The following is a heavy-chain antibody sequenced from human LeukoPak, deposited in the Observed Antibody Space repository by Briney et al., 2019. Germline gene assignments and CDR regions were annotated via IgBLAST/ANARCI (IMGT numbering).Heavy chain of an antibody. CDR1: GFRFSSFA. CDR2: ISGSGEST. D-gene: IGHD1-26*01. J-gene: IGHJ6*03. V-gene: IGHV3-23*01. Sequence: GSLRLSCTASGFRFSSFAMSWVRPAPGKGLEGVSAISGSGESTYYEDSVKGRFTISRDNSKNTVDVQMNSLGAEDTAVYYCAKDVGGTNFHYMDVWGKGTTVIVSS. CDR3: AKDVGGTNFHYMDV.